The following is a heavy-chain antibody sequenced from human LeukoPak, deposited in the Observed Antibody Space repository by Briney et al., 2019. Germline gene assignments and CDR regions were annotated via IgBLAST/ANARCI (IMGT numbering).Heavy chain of an antibody. CDR1: GFLFRSNG. D-gene: IGHD3-3*01. CDR2: VRSDGNVT. V-gene: IGHV3-30*02. Sequence: PGGSLRLSCEASGFLFRSNGMHWVRQAPGKGLEWVAFVRSDGNVTKYLDSIGGRFTISRDNSKNILYLQLSDVRPDDSAVYFCAKDHGFWSGFLFWGQGTLVTVSS. J-gene: IGHJ4*02. CDR3: AKDHGFWSGFLF.